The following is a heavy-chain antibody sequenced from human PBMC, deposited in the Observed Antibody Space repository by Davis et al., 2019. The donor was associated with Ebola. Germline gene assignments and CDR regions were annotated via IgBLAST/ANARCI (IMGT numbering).Heavy chain of an antibody. CDR1: GGTFSSYA. J-gene: IGHJ4*02. D-gene: IGHD3-22*01. Sequence: SVKVSCKASGGTFSSYAISWVRQAPGQGLEWMGGIIPIFGTANYAQKFQGRVTITADESTSTAYMELSSLRSEDTAVYYCARDGRLGSSGYYPSWGQGTLVTVSS. V-gene: IGHV1-69*13. CDR2: IIPIFGTA. CDR3: ARDGRLGSSGYYPS.